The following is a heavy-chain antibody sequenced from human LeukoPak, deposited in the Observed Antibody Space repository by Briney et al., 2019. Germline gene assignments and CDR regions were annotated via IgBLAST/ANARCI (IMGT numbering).Heavy chain of an antibody. CDR1: GFTFSSYS. Sequence: GGSLRLSCAASGFTFSSYSMNWVRQAPGKGLEWVSSISSSSSYIYYADSVKGRFTISRDNAKNSLHLQMNSLRAEDTAVYYCARVDADYYGSGSYYHYYYYGMDVWGQGTTVTVSS. CDR2: ISSSSSYI. V-gene: IGHV3-21*01. D-gene: IGHD3-10*01. CDR3: ARVDADYYGSGSYYHYYYYGMDV. J-gene: IGHJ6*02.